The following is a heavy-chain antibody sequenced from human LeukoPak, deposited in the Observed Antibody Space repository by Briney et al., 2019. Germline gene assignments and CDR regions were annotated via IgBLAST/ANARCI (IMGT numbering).Heavy chain of an antibody. V-gene: IGHV1-69*05. Sequence: GASVKVSCKASGRTLSSYAISWVRQAPGQGLEWMGGIIPIFGTANYAQKFQGRVTITTDESTSPAYMELSSLRSEDTAVYYCARDRGYYYDSSGYYSRDYYYYMDVWGKGTTVTVSS. CDR1: GRTLSSYA. CDR2: IIPIFGTA. D-gene: IGHD3-22*01. CDR3: ARDRGYYYDSSGYYSRDYYYYMDV. J-gene: IGHJ6*03.